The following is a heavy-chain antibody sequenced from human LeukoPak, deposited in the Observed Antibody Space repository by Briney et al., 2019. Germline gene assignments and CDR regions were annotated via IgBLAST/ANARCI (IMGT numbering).Heavy chain of an antibody. CDR1: SGSVSSSSYY. D-gene: IGHD3-22*01. J-gene: IGHJ4*02. V-gene: IGHV4-61*01. Sequence: SETLSLTCTVSSGSVSSSSYYWSWIRQPPGKGLEWIGYIYYSGSGSTNYNPPLKSRATISVDTSKNQFSLKLSSVTAADTAVYYCARESYMIVDYWGQGTLVTVSS. CDR2: IYYSGSGST. CDR3: ARESYMIVDY.